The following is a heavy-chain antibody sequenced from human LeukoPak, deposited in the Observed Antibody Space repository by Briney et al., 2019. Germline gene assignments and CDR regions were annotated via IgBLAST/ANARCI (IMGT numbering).Heavy chain of an antibody. CDR3: AKDRYYYDSSGYYRACYYYYGMDV. J-gene: IGHJ6*02. Sequence: GGSLRLSCAASGFTFSSYGMHWVRQAPGKGLEWVAVISYDGSNKYYADSVKGRFTISRDNSKNTLYLQMNSLRAEDTAVYYCAKDRYYYDSSGYYRACYYYYGMDVWGQGTTVTVSS. D-gene: IGHD3-22*01. CDR1: GFTFSSYG. V-gene: IGHV3-30*18. CDR2: ISYDGSNK.